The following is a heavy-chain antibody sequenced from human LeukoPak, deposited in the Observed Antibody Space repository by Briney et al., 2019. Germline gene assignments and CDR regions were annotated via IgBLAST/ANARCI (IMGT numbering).Heavy chain of an antibody. V-gene: IGHV3-23*01. CDR2: IGASGLNT. D-gene: IGHD3-22*01. Sequence: GGSLRLSCAASGFSFSAYAMSWDRQAPGKGLEWVSGIGASGLNTYYADTVKGRLTISRDNSNNAVYLQLYSLRVDDTAVYYCAKNWDDYDSSGPIDHWGQGALVTVSS. CDR3: AKNWDDYDSSGPIDH. J-gene: IGHJ4*02. CDR1: GFSFSAYA.